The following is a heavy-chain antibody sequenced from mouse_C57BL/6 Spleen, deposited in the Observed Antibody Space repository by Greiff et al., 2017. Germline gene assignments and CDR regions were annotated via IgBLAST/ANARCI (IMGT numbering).Heavy chain of an antibody. CDR2: IYPGSGNT. V-gene: IGHV1-76*01. J-gene: IGHJ1*03. D-gene: IGHD2-5*01. Sequence: VKLMESGAELVRPGASVKLSCKASGYTFTDYYINWVKQRPGQGLEWIARIYPGSGNTYYNEKFKGKATLTAEKSSSTAYMQLSSLTSEDSAVYFCARGGSNDWYFDVWGTGTTVTVSS. CDR1: GYTFTDYY. CDR3: ARGGSNDWYFDV.